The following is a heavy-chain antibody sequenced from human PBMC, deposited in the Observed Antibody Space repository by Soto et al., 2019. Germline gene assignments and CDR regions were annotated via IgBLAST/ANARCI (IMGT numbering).Heavy chain of an antibody. CDR3: ARGGYSYGPPLMGYYYYGMDV. Sequence: GASVKVSCKASGYTFTSYGISWVRQAPGQGLEWMGWISAYNGNTNYAQKLQGRVTMTTDTSTSTAYMELRSLRSDDTAVYYCARGGYSYGPPLMGYYYYGMDVWGQGTTVTVSS. CDR2: ISAYNGNT. CDR1: GYTFTSYG. D-gene: IGHD5-18*01. V-gene: IGHV1-18*01. J-gene: IGHJ6*02.